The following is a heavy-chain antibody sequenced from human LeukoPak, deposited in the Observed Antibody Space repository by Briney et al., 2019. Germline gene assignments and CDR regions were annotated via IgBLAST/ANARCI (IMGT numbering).Heavy chain of an antibody. CDR3: ARDNYDSSGYYFD. J-gene: IGHJ4*02. Sequence: PGGSLRLSCATSGFSFTDYPMNWVRQAPGKGLEWISNIRTTAEGAKYAYYADSVKGRVTISRDDGKNTLYLHMNSLRAEDTAVYYCARDNYDSSGYYFDWGQGTLVTVSS. CDR2: IRTTAEGAKYA. D-gene: IGHD3-22*01. V-gene: IGHV3-48*01. CDR1: GFSFTDYP.